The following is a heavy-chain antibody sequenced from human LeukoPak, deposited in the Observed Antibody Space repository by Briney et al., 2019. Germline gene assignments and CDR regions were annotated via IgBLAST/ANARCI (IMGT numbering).Heavy chain of an antibody. CDR3: ARDVHGDYGSGWFDP. Sequence: SVKVSCKTSGGTFNNSAISWVRQAPGQGLEWLGGIMPLFGTAGYAQKSQGRVTITKDESTRTVYLELTSLTSDNTAVYYCARDVHGDYGSGWFDPWGQGTLVSVSS. CDR1: GGTFNNSA. D-gene: IGHD4-17*01. V-gene: IGHV1-69*05. J-gene: IGHJ5*02. CDR2: IMPLFGTA.